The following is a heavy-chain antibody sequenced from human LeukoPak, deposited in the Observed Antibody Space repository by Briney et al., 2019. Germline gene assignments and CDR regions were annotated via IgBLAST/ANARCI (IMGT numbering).Heavy chain of an antibody. D-gene: IGHD3-22*01. J-gene: IGHJ4*02. CDR2: IIPILGIA. Sequence: SVQVSCKASGGTFSSYAISWVRQAPGQGLEWMGRIIPILGIANYAQKFQGRVTITADKSTSTAYMELSSLRSEDTAVYYRASSRDYYDSSGYYYGYWGQGTLVTVSS. CDR3: ASSRDYYDSSGYYYGY. CDR1: GGTFSSYA. V-gene: IGHV1-69*04.